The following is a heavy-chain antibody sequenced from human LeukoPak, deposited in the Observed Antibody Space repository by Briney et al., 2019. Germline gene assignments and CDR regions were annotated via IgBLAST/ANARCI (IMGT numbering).Heavy chain of an antibody. Sequence: SETLSLTCTASGGSIGGYFWTWIRQAPGKGLEWIGDIYYSGNTNYDPSLKNRVSISVDTSKNQISLKLTSVTSADTAKYYCARVRNYYYDNCGYYDYWGQGTLVTVSS. V-gene: IGHV4-59*01. J-gene: IGHJ4*02. CDR1: GGSIGGYF. D-gene: IGHD3-22*01. CDR3: ARVRNYYYDNCGYYDY. CDR2: IYYSGNT.